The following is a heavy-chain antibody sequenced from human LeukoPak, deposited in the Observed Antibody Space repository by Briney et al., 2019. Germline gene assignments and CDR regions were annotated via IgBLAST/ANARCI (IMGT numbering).Heavy chain of an antibody. Sequence: ASVQVSCKASGYSFTSYYMHWVRQAPGQGLEWMGIINPSGGSTSYAQKFQGRVTMTRDMSTSTVYMELSSLRSEDTAVYYCARGGDSSGYYYANWFDPWGQGTLVTVSS. J-gene: IGHJ5*02. D-gene: IGHD3-22*01. CDR1: GYSFTSYY. CDR3: ARGGDSSGYYYANWFDP. CDR2: INPSGGST. V-gene: IGHV1-46*01.